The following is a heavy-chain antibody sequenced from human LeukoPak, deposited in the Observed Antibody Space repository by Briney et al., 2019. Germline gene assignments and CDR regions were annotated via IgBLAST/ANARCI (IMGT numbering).Heavy chain of an antibody. V-gene: IGHV1-18*01. Sequence: ASVKVSCKASGYTFTSYGTSWVRQAPGQGLEWMGWISAYNGNTNYAQKLQGRVTMTTDTSTSTAYMELRSLRFDDTAVYYCARDGCSSTSCSLSGYYGMDVWGQGTTVTVSS. CDR1: GYTFTSYG. D-gene: IGHD2-2*01. J-gene: IGHJ6*02. CDR2: ISAYNGNT. CDR3: ARDGCSSTSCSLSGYYGMDV.